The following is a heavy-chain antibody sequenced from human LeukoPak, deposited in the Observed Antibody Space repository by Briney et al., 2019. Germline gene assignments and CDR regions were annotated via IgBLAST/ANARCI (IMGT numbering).Heavy chain of an antibody. D-gene: IGHD6-6*01. Sequence: KPSETLSLXCTVSGDSTSSYYWNWIRRAPGKGLESIGHFYYSGSTNYNPSLRSRVTISGDTSKNQFYLKLSSVTAADTAVYYCARGLGRSSWTFGYWGQGTLVTVSS. CDR2: FYYSGST. CDR1: GDSTSSYY. CDR3: ARGLGRSSWTFGY. J-gene: IGHJ4*02. V-gene: IGHV4-59*01.